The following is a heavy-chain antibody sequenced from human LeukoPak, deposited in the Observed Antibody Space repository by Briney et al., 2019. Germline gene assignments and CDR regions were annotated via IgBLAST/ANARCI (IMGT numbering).Heavy chain of an antibody. V-gene: IGHV3-23*01. D-gene: IGHD3-22*01. CDR2: ISGSGGDT. Sequence: RSGGSLRLSCAASGFTFSNYAMNWVRQAPGKGLEWVSAISGSGGDTYYADSVKGRFTISRDNSKNTLYLQMNSLRAEDTAVYYCAMGDSSGYYYVPRGSFDYWGQGTLVTVSS. CDR1: GFTFSNYA. J-gene: IGHJ4*02. CDR3: AMGDSSGYYYVPRGSFDY.